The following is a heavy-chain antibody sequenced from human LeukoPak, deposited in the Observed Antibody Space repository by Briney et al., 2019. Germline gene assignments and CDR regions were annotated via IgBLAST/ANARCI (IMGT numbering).Heavy chain of an antibody. CDR3: ARSVVRGVIKLSDAFDI. CDR1: GFTFRNYA. D-gene: IGHD3-10*01. CDR2: ISSDASNK. Sequence: GGSLRLSCAASGFTFRNYAFHWVRQAPGKGLEWVAFISSDASNKYYADSVKGRFTISRDNSKNTLFLQMNSLRPEDTAVYYCARSVVRGVIKLSDAFDIWGQGTMVTVSS. V-gene: IGHV3-30*04. J-gene: IGHJ3*02.